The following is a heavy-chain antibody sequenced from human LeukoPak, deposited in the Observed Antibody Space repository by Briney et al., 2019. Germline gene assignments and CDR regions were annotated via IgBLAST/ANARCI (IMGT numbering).Heavy chain of an antibody. J-gene: IGHJ4*02. CDR2: IIPIFGTA. D-gene: IGHD5-12*01. V-gene: IGHV1-69*13. Sequence: ASVKVSCKASGGTFSSYAISWVRQAPGQGLEWVGGIIPIFGTANYAQKFQGRVTITADESTSTAYMELSSLRSEDTAVYYCARVGSGYDLMRRGPYYFDYWGQGTLVTVSS. CDR1: GGTFSSYA. CDR3: ARVGSGYDLMRRGPYYFDY.